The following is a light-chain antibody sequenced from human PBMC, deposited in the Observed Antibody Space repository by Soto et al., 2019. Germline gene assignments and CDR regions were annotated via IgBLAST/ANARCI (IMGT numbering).Light chain of an antibody. V-gene: IGKV3-15*01. CDR3: QQYSNWPRT. J-gene: IGKJ1*01. CDR2: DTS. Sequence: EIVMTQSPATLSVSPGERATLSCRASQSVSSNLAWYQQKPGQAPRLLIFDTSTRATGIPARFNGGGSGTEFTLTISSLQSEDFAVYYCQQYSNWPRTFGQGTKVEIK. CDR1: QSVSSN.